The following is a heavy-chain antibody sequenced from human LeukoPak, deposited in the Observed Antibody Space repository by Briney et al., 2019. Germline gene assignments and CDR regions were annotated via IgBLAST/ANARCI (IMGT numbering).Heavy chain of an antibody. Sequence: SETLSLTCTVSGGSISSYYWSWIRQPPGKGLEWIGYIYYSGSTNYNPSLKSRVTISVDTSKNQFSLKLSSVTAADTAVYYCARDSSSWYRTHDWFDPWGQGTLVTVSS. CDR2: IYYSGST. V-gene: IGHV4-59*01. CDR1: GGSISSYY. J-gene: IGHJ5*02. D-gene: IGHD6-13*01. CDR3: ARDSSSWYRTHDWFDP.